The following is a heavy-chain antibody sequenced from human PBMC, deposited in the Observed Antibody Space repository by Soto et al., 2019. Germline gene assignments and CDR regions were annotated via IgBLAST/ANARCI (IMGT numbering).Heavy chain of an antibody. CDR1: GGPISSYY. J-gene: IGHJ6*02. V-gene: IGHV4-59*01. CDR3: ARTGGLAGAAGRDYYYYGMDV. Sequence: SETLSLTCTVSGGPISSYYWSWIRQPPGKGLEWIGYIYYSGSTNYNPSLKSRVTISVDTSKNQFSLKLSSVTAADTAVYYCARTGGLAGAAGRDYYYYGMDVWGQGTTVTVSS. D-gene: IGHD6-13*01. CDR2: IYYSGST.